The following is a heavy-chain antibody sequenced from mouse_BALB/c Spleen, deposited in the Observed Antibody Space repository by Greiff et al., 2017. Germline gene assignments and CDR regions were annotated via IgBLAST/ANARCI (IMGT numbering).Heavy chain of an antibody. CDR1: GFTFSSYA. CDR2: ISSGGST. J-gene: IGHJ4*01. D-gene: IGHD1-1*01. CDR3: ARDYYGYAMDY. V-gene: IGHV5-6-5*01. Sequence: DVQLVESGGGLVKPGGSLKLSCAASGFTFSSYAMSWVRQTPEKRLEWVASISSGGSTYYPDSVKGRFTISRDNARNILYLQMSSLRSEDTAMYYCARDYYGYAMDYWGQGTSVTVSS.